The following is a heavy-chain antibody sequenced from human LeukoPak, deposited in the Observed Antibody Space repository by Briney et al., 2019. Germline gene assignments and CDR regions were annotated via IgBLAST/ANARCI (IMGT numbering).Heavy chain of an antibody. V-gene: IGHV4-38-2*02. CDR2: VFHRGTT. Sequence: PSETLSHACTVSGYSINSAFYWGWIRVPPGKGLEWIGSVFHRGTTYYNSSLKSRVNISIDTSKNQFSLKLNSLTAEDTAMYYCVRDGYYGSGSPGWFGPWGPGTLVIVSA. CDR1: GYSINSAFY. J-gene: IGHJ5*02. D-gene: IGHD3-10*01. CDR3: VRDGYYGSGSPGWFGP.